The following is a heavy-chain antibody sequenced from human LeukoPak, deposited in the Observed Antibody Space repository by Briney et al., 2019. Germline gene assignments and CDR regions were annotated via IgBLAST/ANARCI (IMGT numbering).Heavy chain of an antibody. D-gene: IGHD6-13*01. Sequence: SETLSLTCAVYGGSLSGYYWSWIRQPPGKGLEWIGEINHSGSTNYNPSLKSRVTISVDTSKNQFSLKLSSVTAADTAVYYCARGRIAALDYWGQGTLVTVSS. J-gene: IGHJ4*02. CDR1: GGSLSGYY. CDR2: INHSGST. CDR3: ARGRIAALDY. V-gene: IGHV4-34*01.